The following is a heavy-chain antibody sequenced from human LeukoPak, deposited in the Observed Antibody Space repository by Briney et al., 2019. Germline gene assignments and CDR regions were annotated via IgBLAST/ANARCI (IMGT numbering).Heavy chain of an antibody. CDR2: ISSSSSYI. V-gene: IGHV3-21*01. CDR3: ARACSSTSCYAFDY. CDR1: GFAFSIYR. Sequence: GGSLRLSCEASGFAFSIYRMNWVRQAPGKGLEWVSSISSSSSYIYYADSVKGRFTISRDNAKNSLYLQMNSLRAEDTAVYYCARACSSTSCYAFDYWGQGTLVTVSS. J-gene: IGHJ4*02. D-gene: IGHD2-2*01.